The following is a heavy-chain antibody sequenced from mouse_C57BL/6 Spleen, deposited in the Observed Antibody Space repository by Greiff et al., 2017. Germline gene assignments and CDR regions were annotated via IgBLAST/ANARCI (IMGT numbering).Heavy chain of an antibody. Sequence: VQLQQPGAELVRPGSSVKLSCKASGYTFTSYWMDWVKQRPGQGLEWIGNIYPSDSETHYNQKFKDKDTLTVDKSSSTAYMQLSSLTSEGSAVYYCARSGSSYFDYWGQGTTLTVSS. J-gene: IGHJ2*01. D-gene: IGHD1-1*01. CDR1: GYTFTSYW. CDR2: IYPSDSET. V-gene: IGHV1-61*01. CDR3: ARSGSSYFDY.